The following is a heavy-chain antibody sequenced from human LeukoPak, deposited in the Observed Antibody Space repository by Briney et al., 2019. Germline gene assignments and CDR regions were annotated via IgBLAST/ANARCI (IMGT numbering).Heavy chain of an antibody. CDR2: ISWNSDMI. D-gene: IGHD3-10*01. J-gene: IGHJ4*02. V-gene: IGHV3-9*03. CDR1: GFTFSSYG. CDR3: AKSKYLGGSYDY. Sequence: PGGSLRLSCAASGFTFSSYGMNWVRQAPGKGLEWVSGISWNSDMIGYADSVKGRFTISRDNAKNSLYLQMNSLRAEDMALYYCAKSKYLGGSYDYWGQGTLVTVSS.